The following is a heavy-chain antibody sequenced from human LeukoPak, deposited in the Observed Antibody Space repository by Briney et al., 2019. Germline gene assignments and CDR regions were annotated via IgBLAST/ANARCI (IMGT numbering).Heavy chain of an antibody. CDR1: GFTFSSYW. CDR3: ARESCSGGSCYYYYGMDV. V-gene: IGHV3-74*01. Sequence: PGGSLRLSCAASGFTFSSYWMHWVRQAPGKGLVWVSRITSDGSSTGYADSVKGRFTISRDNSKNTLYLQMNSLRAEDTAVYYCARESCSGGSCYYYYGMDVWGQGTTVTVSS. D-gene: IGHD2-15*01. CDR2: ITSDGSST. J-gene: IGHJ6*02.